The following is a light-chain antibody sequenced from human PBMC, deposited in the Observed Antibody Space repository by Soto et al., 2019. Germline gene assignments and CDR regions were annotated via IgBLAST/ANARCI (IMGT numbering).Light chain of an antibody. Sequence: EIVMTQSPATLSVSPGERATLSCRASQSVSSSLAWYQQKPGQAPRLLIYDASVRATGIPARFSASGSGTDFTLTISSLEPEDFAVYYCQQRSNWPPEITFGQGTRLEIK. CDR1: QSVSSS. CDR2: DAS. CDR3: QQRSNWPPEIT. V-gene: IGKV3-11*01. J-gene: IGKJ5*01.